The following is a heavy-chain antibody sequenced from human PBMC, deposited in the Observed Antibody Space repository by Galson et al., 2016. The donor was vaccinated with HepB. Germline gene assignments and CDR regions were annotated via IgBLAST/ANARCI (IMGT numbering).Heavy chain of an antibody. D-gene: IGHD1-26*01. CDR3: AKAAGGYYDY. Sequence: SVKVSCKASGYTFNSYAIHWLRQAPGQRLELMGWINTASGDTTYSQKFQGGLIITRDTSASTAYMELSGLRSEDTAVYFCAKAAGGYYDYWGQGTLVTVSA. CDR2: INTASGDT. V-gene: IGHV1-3*04. CDR1: GYTFNSYA. J-gene: IGHJ4*02.